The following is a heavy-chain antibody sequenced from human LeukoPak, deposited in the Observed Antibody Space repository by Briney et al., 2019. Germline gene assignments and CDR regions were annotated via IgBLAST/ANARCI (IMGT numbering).Heavy chain of an antibody. Sequence: GGSLRLSCAGSGFPFSSHGMNWVRQAPGKGLEWVSGISPGGGPTYYADSVKGRFTISRDNSKNTLYLQMNSLRAEDTAVYYCAKGPWLAYPYYFDYWGQGTLVTVSS. V-gene: IGHV3-23*01. CDR1: GFPFSSHG. CDR2: ISPGGGPT. CDR3: AKGPWLAYPYYFDY. J-gene: IGHJ4*02. D-gene: IGHD6-19*01.